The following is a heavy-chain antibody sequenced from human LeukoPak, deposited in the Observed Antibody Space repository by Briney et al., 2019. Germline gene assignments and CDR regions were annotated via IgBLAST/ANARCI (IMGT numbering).Heavy chain of an antibody. CDR3: ARGQSYYDFWSGYYY. V-gene: IGHV4-34*01. CDR2: INHSGST. D-gene: IGHD3-3*01. J-gene: IGHJ4*02. CDR1: GGSISSYY. Sequence: SETLSLTCTVSGGSISSYYWSWIRQPPGKGLEWIGEINHSGSTNYNPSLKSRVTISVDTSKNQFSLKLSSVTAADTAVYYCARGQSYYDFWSGYYYWGQGTLVTVSS.